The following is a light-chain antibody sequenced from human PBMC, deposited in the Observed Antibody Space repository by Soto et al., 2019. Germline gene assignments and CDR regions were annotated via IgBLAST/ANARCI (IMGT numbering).Light chain of an antibody. V-gene: IGLV2-8*01. CDR3: AAWDDSLNGPV. CDR1: SSDVGRYNY. Sequence: QSVLTQPPSASGSPGQSVTISCTGTSSDVGRYNYVSWYQQNPGKAPKLLIYEVTKRPSGVPDRFSGSKSGNTASLTVSGLQAEDEGDYYCAAWDDSLNGPVFGGGTKLTVL. J-gene: IGLJ2*01. CDR2: EVT.